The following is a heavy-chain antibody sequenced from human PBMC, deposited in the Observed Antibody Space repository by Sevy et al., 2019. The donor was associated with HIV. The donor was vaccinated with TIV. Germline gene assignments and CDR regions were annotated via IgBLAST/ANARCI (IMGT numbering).Heavy chain of an antibody. Sequence: SETLSLTCTVSGGSVSSGSYYWSWIRQPPGKGLEWIGYIYYSGSTNYNPSLKSRVTISVDTSKNQFSLKLSSVTAADTAVYYCALAAHRIDYYYYGMDVWGQGTTVTVSS. CDR2: IYYSGST. J-gene: IGHJ6*02. CDR1: GGSVSSGSYY. V-gene: IGHV4-61*01. D-gene: IGHD6-6*01. CDR3: ALAAHRIDYYYYGMDV.